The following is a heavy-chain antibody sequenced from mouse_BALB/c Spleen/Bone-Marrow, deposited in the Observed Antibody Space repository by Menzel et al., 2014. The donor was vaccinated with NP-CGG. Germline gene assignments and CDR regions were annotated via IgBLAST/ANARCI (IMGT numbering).Heavy chain of an antibody. CDR2: ISRGSSTI. D-gene: IGHD1-1*01. Sequence: EVKLRESGGGLVQPGGSRKLSCAASGFTFSGFGMHWVRQAPEKGLEWVAYISRGSSTIYYADTVKGRFTISRDNPKNTLFLQMTSLRSEDTAMYYCARSGITTGSYWYFDIWGAGTTVTVSS. CDR1: GFTFSGFG. CDR3: ARSGITTGSYWYFDI. V-gene: IGHV5-17*02. J-gene: IGHJ1*01.